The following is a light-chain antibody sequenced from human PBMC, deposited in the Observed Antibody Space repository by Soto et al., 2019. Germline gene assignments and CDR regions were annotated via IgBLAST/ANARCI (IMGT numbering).Light chain of an antibody. CDR2: DAS. CDR1: QSISSW. J-gene: IGKJ1*01. CDR3: QHYNSYSEA. V-gene: IGKV1-5*01. Sequence: DIQMTQSPSTLSASVRDRVTITCRASQSISSWLAWYQRKSGKAPKLLIYDASSLESGVPSRFSGSGSGTEFTLTISSLQPDDFATYYCQHYNSYSEAFGQGTKVDIK.